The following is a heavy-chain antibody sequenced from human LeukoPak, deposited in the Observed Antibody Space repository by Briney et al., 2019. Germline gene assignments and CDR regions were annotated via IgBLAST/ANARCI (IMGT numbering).Heavy chain of an antibody. J-gene: IGHJ6*03. V-gene: IGHV4-4*07. CDR3: GRALYSKYMDV. CDR1: GCSISSYY. CDR2: IYTSGST. D-gene: IGHD4-11*01. Sequence: PSETLSLTCAASGCSISSYYWSWIRQPAGKGLEWIGRIYTSGSTNYNPSLKSRVTMSVATSKNQFSLKLSSVTAADSAVYYCGRALYSKYMDVWGKGTTVTVSS.